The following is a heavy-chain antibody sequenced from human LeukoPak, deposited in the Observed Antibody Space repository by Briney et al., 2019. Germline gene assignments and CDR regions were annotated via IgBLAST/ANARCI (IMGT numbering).Heavy chain of an antibody. V-gene: IGHV3-64*01. Sequence: GGSLRLSCAASGFTFSSYAMHWVRQAPGKGLEYVSAISSNGGSTYYTNSVKGRFTISRDNSKNTLYLQMGSLRAEDMAVYYCIKGAYYYDSSGYKYYFDYWGQGTLVTVSS. D-gene: IGHD3-22*01. CDR1: GFTFSSYA. CDR3: IKGAYYYDSSGYKYYFDY. J-gene: IGHJ4*02. CDR2: ISSNGGST.